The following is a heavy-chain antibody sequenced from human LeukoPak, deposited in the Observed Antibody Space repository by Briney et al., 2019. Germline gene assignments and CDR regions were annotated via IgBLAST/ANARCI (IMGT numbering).Heavy chain of an antibody. D-gene: IGHD5-24*01. Sequence: SETLSLTCAVYGGSFSGYYWSWIRQPPGKGLEWIGYIYYSVRTNYNPSLKSRVTISVDMPNNQFSLKMSSVTAADTAVYYCARTGDGYNYYNYYYMDVWGKGTTVTVTS. CDR2: IYYSVRT. CDR3: ARTGDGYNYYNYYYMDV. V-gene: IGHV4-59*01. CDR1: GGSFSGYY. J-gene: IGHJ6*03.